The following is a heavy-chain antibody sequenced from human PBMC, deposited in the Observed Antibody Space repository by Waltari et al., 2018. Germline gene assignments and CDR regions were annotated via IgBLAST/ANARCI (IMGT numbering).Heavy chain of an antibody. V-gene: IGHV4-39*07. CDR3: ARDRAVAGTSEGYFDY. D-gene: IGHD6-19*01. J-gene: IGHJ4*02. Sequence: QLQLQESGPGLVKPSETLSLTCTVSGGSISSSSYYWGWIRQPPGKGLEWIGSIYYSGRTYYNPSLKSRVTISVDTSKNQFSLKLSSVTAADTAVYYCARDRAVAGTSEGYFDYWGQGTLVTVSS. CDR2: IYYSGRT. CDR1: GGSISSSSYY.